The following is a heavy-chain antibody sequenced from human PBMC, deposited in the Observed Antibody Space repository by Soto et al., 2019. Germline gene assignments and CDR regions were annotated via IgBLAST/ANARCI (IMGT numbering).Heavy chain of an antibody. V-gene: IGHV3-48*04. CDR1: GLDFGVYP. J-gene: IGHJ4*02. CDR2: IGSRGFPI. Sequence: EVQLVESGGGVVQPGGSLRLSCAASGLDFGVYPMNWVRQAPGKGLEWVSYIGSRGFPIYYADSVRGRFAVSRDNANNLVFLQMDTLRTEDTAQYFCATGPFDYWGRGALVTVSS. CDR3: ATGPFDY.